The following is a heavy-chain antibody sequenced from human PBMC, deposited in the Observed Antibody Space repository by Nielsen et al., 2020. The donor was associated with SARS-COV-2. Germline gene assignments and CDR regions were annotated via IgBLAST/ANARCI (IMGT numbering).Heavy chain of an antibody. CDR3: ARHYVGFLEWFSYFDY. CDR1: GGSTNNYY. V-gene: IGHV4-59*08. D-gene: IGHD3-3*01. CDR2: IYSSGST. J-gene: IGHJ4*02. Sequence: SETLSLTCSVSGGSTNNYYWSWIRQPPGKGLEWIGYIYSSGSTNYNPSLKSRVTISIDMSKRQFSLKLTSVSAADTAMYYCARHYVGFLEWFSYFDYWGQGTLVTVSS.